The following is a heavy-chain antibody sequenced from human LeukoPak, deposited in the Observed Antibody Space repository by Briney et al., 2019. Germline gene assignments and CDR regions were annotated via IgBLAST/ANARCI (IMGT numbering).Heavy chain of an antibody. CDR2: ISYDGSNK. CDR1: GFTFSSYG. CDR3: VRDGGLAAAGTHNWFDP. V-gene: IGHV3-30*03. D-gene: IGHD6-13*01. Sequence: GGSLRLSCAASGFTFSSYGMHWVRQAPGKGLVWVAVISYDGSNKYYADSVKGRFTISRDNSNNTLYLQMNSLRAEDTAVYYCVRDGGLAAAGTHNWFDPWGQGTLVTVSS. J-gene: IGHJ5*02.